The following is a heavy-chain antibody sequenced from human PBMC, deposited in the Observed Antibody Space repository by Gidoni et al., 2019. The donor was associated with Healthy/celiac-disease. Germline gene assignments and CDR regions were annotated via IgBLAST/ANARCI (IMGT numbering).Heavy chain of an antibody. V-gene: IGHV3-23*01. CDR1: GFTCSSEA. Sequence: EGQLLECGGGLGQPGGSLRLSGAASGFTCSSEAMSGVRQAPGKGLGLVSALCGSGGSTYYADSVTGRFTISSDHSKHTLYLQMNSLRAEDTAVYYCAKGPINFYDSSGYYPEWFQHWGQGTLVTVSS. CDR2: LCGSGGST. D-gene: IGHD3-22*01. J-gene: IGHJ1*01. CDR3: AKGPINFYDSSGYYPEWFQH.